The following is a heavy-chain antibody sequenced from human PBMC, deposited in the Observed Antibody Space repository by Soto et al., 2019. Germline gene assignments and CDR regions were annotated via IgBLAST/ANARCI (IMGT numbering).Heavy chain of an antibody. CDR2: IIPILGIA. CDR3: ARFPQTAIVGAAYFDY. J-gene: IGHJ4*02. CDR1: GGTFSSYI. Sequence: QVQLVQSGAEVKKPGSSVKVSCKASGGTFSSYIISWVRQAPGQGLEWMGRIIPILGIANYEQKFQGRVTITADKSTSTAYMDLSRLRSEDTAVYYCARFPQTAIVGAAYFDYWGQGTLVTVSS. D-gene: IGHD1-26*01. V-gene: IGHV1-69*02.